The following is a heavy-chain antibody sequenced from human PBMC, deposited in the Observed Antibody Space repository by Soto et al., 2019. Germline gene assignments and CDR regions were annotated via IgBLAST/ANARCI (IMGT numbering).Heavy chain of an antibody. Sequence: SETLSLTCTVSGGSISSYYWSWIRQPPGKGLEWIGYIYYSGSTNYNPSLKSRVTISVVTSKNQFSLKLSSVTAADTAVYYCARGYKSSGWFFDYWGQGTLVTVSS. J-gene: IGHJ4*02. V-gene: IGHV4-59*01. CDR1: GGSISSYY. CDR3: ARGYKSSGWFFDY. D-gene: IGHD6-19*01. CDR2: IYYSGST.